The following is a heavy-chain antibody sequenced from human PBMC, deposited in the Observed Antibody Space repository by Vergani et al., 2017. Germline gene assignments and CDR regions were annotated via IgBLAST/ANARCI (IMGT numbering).Heavy chain of an antibody. V-gene: IGHV3-11*01. J-gene: IGHJ3*02. Sequence: QVQLVESGGGLVKPGGSLRLSCAASGFTFSDYYMSWIRQAPGKGLEWVSCISSSGSTIYYADSVKGRFTISRDNAKNSLYVQMNSLRAEDTAVYYCARGLPDSSGYYYYRNAFDIWGQGTMVTVSS. CDR3: ARGLPDSSGYYYYRNAFDI. CDR2: ISSSGSTI. CDR1: GFTFSDYY. D-gene: IGHD3-22*01.